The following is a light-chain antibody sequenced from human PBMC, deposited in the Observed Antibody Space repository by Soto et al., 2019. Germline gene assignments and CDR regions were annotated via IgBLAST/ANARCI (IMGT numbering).Light chain of an antibody. CDR2: SHN. J-gene: IGLJ1*01. Sequence: QSVLTQPPSASGTPGQRVTISCSGSSSNIGSNTVNWYQQLPGTAPKLLIYSHNQRPSGVPDRFSGSKSGTSASLAISGLQSEDLAFYYCAAWEVSLNGRGVFGTGSNVTVL. CDR1: SSNIGSNT. CDR3: AAWEVSLNGRGV. V-gene: IGLV1-44*01.